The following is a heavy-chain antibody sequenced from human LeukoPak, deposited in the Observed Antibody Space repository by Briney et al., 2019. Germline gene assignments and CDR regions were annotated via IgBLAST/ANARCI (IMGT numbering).Heavy chain of an antibody. CDR3: AKYAVVSGPNWLDS. CDR1: GLTFSSYA. V-gene: IGHV3-23*01. D-gene: IGHD3-22*01. Sequence: GGSLRLSCAASGLTFSSYAMTWVRQVPGKGLEWVSGISGSASRIFYVDSVKGRFTTSRDNSKNTLYLQMSSLSAEDTAVYFCAKYAVVSGPNWLDSWGQGTLVIVSS. CDR2: ISGSASRI. J-gene: IGHJ5*01.